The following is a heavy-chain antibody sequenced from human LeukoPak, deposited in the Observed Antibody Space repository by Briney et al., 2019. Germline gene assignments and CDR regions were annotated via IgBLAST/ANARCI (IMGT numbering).Heavy chain of an antibody. CDR2: IYYSGST. CDR3: ARGLTQYGSSGYSYYFDY. V-gene: IGHV4-31*03. CDR1: GGSISSGGYY. Sequence: SETLSLTCTVSGGSISSGGYYWSWIRQHPGKGLESIGYIYYSGSTYYNPSLKSRVTISVETSKNQFSLKLSSVTAADTAVYYCARGLTQYGSSGYSYYFDYWGQGTLVTVSS. J-gene: IGHJ4*02. D-gene: IGHD3-22*01.